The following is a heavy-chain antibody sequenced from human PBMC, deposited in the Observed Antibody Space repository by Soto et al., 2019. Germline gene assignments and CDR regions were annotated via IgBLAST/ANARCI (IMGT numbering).Heavy chain of an antibody. CDR2: ISSSGSTI. V-gene: IGHV3-48*03. Sequence: EVQLVESGGGLVQPGGSLRLSCAASGFTFSSYEMNWVRQAPGKGLEWVSYISSSGSTIYYADSVKGRFIISRDNAKNSLYLQMNSLRAEDTAVYYCARVAYDITGGYYFDYWGQGTLVTVSS. J-gene: IGHJ4*02. CDR3: ARVAYDITGGYYFDY. D-gene: IGHD3-9*01. CDR1: GFTFSSYE.